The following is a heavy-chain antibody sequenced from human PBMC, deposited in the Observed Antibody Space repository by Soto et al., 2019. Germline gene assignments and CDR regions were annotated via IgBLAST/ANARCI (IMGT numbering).Heavy chain of an antibody. J-gene: IGHJ4*02. Sequence: SETLSLTCTVSGGSISSGDYYWSWIRQPPGKGLEWIGYIYYSGSAYYNPSLKSRVTISVDTSKNQFSLKLSSVTAADTAVYYCARGRGSYFFDYWGQGTLVTVSS. CDR2: IYYSGSA. V-gene: IGHV4-30-4*01. CDR1: GGSISSGDYY. CDR3: ARGRGSYFFDY. D-gene: IGHD1-26*01.